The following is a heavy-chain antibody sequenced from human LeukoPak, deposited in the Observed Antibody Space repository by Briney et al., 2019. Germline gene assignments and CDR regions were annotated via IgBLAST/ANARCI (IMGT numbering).Heavy chain of an antibody. CDR1: GGTFSSYA. CDR3: ARGRIGLLWFGELER. Sequence: SVKVSCKASGGTFSSYAISWVRQAPGQGLEYMAGIIPIFGTANYAQKFQGRVTINVDESTSTAYMELSSLRYEDTAVYYCARGRIGLLWFGELERWGQGTLVTVSS. CDR2: IIPIFGTA. V-gene: IGHV1-69*13. J-gene: IGHJ4*02. D-gene: IGHD3-10*01.